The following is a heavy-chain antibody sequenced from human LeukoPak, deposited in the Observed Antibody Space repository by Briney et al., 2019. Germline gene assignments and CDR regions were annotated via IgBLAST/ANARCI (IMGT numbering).Heavy chain of an antibody. V-gene: IGHV1-2*02. Sequence: ASVKVSCKASGYTFTGYYMHWVRKTPGQGLEWMGWINPNTGDTNYGRKFQGRVTMTRDTSINTAYMELRSLRSDDTAVYYCARSRRVGNGEYPDYWGQGTLVTVSS. CDR1: GYTFTGYY. D-gene: IGHD3-10*01. CDR2: INPNTGDT. CDR3: ARSRRVGNGEYPDY. J-gene: IGHJ4*02.